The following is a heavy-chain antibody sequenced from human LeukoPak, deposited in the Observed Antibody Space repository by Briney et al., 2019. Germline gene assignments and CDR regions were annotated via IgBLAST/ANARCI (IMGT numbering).Heavy chain of an antibody. CDR3: ARDRGGYGDYHFDY. V-gene: IGHV3-21*01. CDR1: GFTFSSYS. D-gene: IGHD4-17*01. Sequence: GGSLRLSCAASGFTFSSYSMNWVLHAPGKGLVWVSSISSSSSYIYYADSVKGRFTISRDNAKNSLYLQMNSLRAEDTAVYYCARDRGGYGDYHFDYWGQGTLVTVSS. CDR2: ISSSSSYI. J-gene: IGHJ4*02.